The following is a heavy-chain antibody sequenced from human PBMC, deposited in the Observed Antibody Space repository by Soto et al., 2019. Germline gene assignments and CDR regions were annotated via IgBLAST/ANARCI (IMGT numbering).Heavy chain of an antibody. CDR3: AKTPSMGVTPSALYYYYGMDV. D-gene: IGHD3-10*01. CDR2: ISGSGGST. Sequence: GGSLRLSCAASGFTFSSYAMSWVRQAPGKGLEWVSAISGSGGSTYYADSVKGRFTISRDNSKNTLYLQMNSLRAEDTAVYYCAKTPSMGVTPSALYYYYGMDVWGQGTTVTVSS. J-gene: IGHJ6*02. V-gene: IGHV3-23*01. CDR1: GFTFSSYA.